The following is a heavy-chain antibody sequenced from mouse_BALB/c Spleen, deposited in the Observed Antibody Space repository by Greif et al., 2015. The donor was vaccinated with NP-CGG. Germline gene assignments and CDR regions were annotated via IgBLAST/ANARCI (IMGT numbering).Heavy chain of an antibody. V-gene: IGHV7-3*02. CDR3: ARARGGYYYAMDY. CDR2: IRNKANGYTT. CDR1: GFTFTDYY. D-gene: IGHD1-1*02. Sequence: EVKLMESGGGLVQPGGSLRLSCATSGFTFTDYYVSWVRQPPGKALVWLGFIRNKANGYTTEYSASVKGRFTISRDNSQSILYLQMNTLRAEDSATYYCARARGGYYYAMDYWGQGTSVTVSS. J-gene: IGHJ4*01.